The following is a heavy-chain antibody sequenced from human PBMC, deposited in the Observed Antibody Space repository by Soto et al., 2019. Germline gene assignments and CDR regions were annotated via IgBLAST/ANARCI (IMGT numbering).Heavy chain of an antibody. CDR1: GYTFTSYG. CDR2: ISAYNGNT. V-gene: IGHV1-18*01. Sequence: ASVKVSCKASGYTFTSYGISWVRQAPGQGLEWMGWISAYNGNTNYAQKLQGRVTMTTDTSTSTAYIELRSLRSDDTAVYYCARVILRFLEWSNWFDPWGQGTLVTVSS. D-gene: IGHD3-3*01. CDR3: ARVILRFLEWSNWFDP. J-gene: IGHJ5*02.